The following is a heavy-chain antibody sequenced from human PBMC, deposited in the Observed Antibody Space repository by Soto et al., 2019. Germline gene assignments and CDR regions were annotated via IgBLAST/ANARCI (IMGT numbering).Heavy chain of an antibody. V-gene: IGHV4-61*01. CDR2: IYYSGNT. D-gene: IGHD2-2*01. CDR3: VRECSTSCYERENYFDY. Sequence: SETLSLTCTVSGGSVSSGSYYWSWIRQPPGKGLEWIGYIYYSGNTYNNPSLKSRVTISVDTSKNQFSLKLSSVTAADTAVYYCVRECSTSCYERENYFDYWGQGTLVTVSS. CDR1: GGSVSSGSYY. J-gene: IGHJ4*02.